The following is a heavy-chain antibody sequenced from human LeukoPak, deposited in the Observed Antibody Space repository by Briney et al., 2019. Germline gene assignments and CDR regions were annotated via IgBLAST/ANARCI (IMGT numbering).Heavy chain of an antibody. J-gene: IGHJ6*02. CDR2: INPNSGGT. CDR1: GYTFTGYY. V-gene: IGHV1-2*02. Sequence: ASVKVSCKASGYTFTGYYMHWVRQAPGQGLEGMGWINPNSGGTNYAQKFQGRVTMTRDTSISTAYMELSRLRSDDTAVYYCARDLVYDSPPSGMDVWGQGTTVTVSS. D-gene: IGHD3-16*01. CDR3: ARDLVYDSPPSGMDV.